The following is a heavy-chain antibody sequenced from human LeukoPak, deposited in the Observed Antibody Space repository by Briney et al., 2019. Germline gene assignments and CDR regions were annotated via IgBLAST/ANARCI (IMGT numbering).Heavy chain of an antibody. J-gene: IGHJ3*02. CDR2: IYYSGST. Sequence: PSETLSLTCTVSGGSISSYYWSWIRQPPGKGLEWIGYIYYSGSTNYNPSLKSRVTISVDTSKNQFSLKLSSVTAADTAVYYCARHLPIYYDSSGYYFRGAFDIWGQGTMVTVSS. D-gene: IGHD3-22*01. CDR1: GGSISSYY. CDR3: ARHLPIYYDSSGYYFRGAFDI. V-gene: IGHV4-59*08.